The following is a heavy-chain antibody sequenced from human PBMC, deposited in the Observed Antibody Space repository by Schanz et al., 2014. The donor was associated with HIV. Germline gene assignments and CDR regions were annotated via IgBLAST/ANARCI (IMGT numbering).Heavy chain of an antibody. J-gene: IGHJ4*02. CDR1: GFRFSSHA. D-gene: IGHD3-22*01. CDR3: ASDLNTPEIVVLLDY. CDR2: VTNSGSYV. Sequence: EVQLLESGGGLVQPGGSLRLSCAASGFRFSSHAMTWVRQAPGKGLEWVSAVTNSGSYVNYADSVKGRFTISRDNSKNTLYLEMNSLRPEDTAVYYCASDLNTPEIVVLLDYWGQGTLVTVSS. V-gene: IGHV3-23*05.